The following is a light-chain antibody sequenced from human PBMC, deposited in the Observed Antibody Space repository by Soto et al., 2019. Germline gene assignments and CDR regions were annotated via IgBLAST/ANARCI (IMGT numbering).Light chain of an antibody. V-gene: IGKV3-20*01. Sequence: ENVLTQSPGTLSLSPGERATLSCRASQSVSSTNLAWYQQKRGRAPRLLIYGVSNRATGIPDRFSGSGSGTDFTLTISRLDPEDFAVYYCQPYDNFLLTFGQGTKVEV. J-gene: IGKJ1*01. CDR1: QSVSSTN. CDR3: QPYDNFLLT. CDR2: GVS.